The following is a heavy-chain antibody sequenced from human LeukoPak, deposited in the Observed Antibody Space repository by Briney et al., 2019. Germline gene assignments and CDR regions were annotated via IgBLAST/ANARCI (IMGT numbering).Heavy chain of an antibody. CDR1: DYSISSGYY. D-gene: IGHD3-10*01. CDR3: ARDLKYYTSGSFYY. J-gene: IGHJ4*02. Sequence: PSETLSLTCTVSDYSISSGYYWGWIRQPPGKGLEWIGSIYHSGSTYYNPSLKSRVTISVDTSKNQFSLKLSSVTAVDTAVYFCARDLKYYTSGSFYYWGQGALVTVSS. CDR2: IYHSGST. V-gene: IGHV4-38-2*02.